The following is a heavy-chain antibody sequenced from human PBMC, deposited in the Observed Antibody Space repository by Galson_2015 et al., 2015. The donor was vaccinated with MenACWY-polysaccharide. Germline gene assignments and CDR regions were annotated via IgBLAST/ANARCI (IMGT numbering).Heavy chain of an antibody. CDR2: INADGCAT. V-gene: IGHV3-74*01. CDR1: GFSFSTYW. CDR3: AKAGAKYCRGSSCYFNWFDP. D-gene: IGHD2-15*01. Sequence: SLRLSCAASGFSFSTYWMHWVRYAPGKGLVWVSRINADGCATGYADSVRGRFTISRDNAKNTLYLEMNSLRAEDTAVYYCAKAGAKYCRGSSCYFNWFDPWGQGTLVTVSS. J-gene: IGHJ5*02.